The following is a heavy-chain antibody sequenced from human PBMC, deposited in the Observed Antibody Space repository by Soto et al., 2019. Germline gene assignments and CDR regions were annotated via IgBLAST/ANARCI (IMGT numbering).Heavy chain of an antibody. V-gene: IGHV1-18*01. CDR2: ISAYNGNT. J-gene: IGHJ6*02. Sequence: ASVKVSCKASGYTFTSYGISWVRQAPGQGLEWMGWISAYNGNTNYAQKLQGRVTMTTDTSTSTAYMELRSLRSDDTAVYYCASDLGLGRFDYNYYYGMDVWGQGTTVTVSS. CDR1: GYTFTSYG. D-gene: IGHD3-9*01. CDR3: ASDLGLGRFDYNYYYGMDV.